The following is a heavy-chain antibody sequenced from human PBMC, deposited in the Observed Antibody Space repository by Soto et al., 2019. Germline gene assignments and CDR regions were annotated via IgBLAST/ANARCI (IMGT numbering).Heavy chain of an antibody. CDR3: AKRPASIITFDY. D-gene: IGHD2-2*01. V-gene: IGHV3-23*01. CDR2: ISSNGGST. Sequence: PGGSMILSCVVAGFTFSSCIMDWVRKAPGKGLEWVSSISSNGGSTYYADSVKGRFTISRDNSKNMLFLQINSLRDDDSAVYYCAKRPASIITFDYWGQGTPVTVSS. J-gene: IGHJ4*02. CDR1: GFTFSSCI.